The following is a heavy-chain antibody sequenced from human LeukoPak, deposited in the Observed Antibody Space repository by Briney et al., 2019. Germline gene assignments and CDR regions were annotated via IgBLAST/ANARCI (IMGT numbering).Heavy chain of an antibody. CDR2: IYYSGST. J-gene: IGHJ4*02. D-gene: IGHD1-1*01. CDR3: ARHRANSNFDY. V-gene: IGHV4-59*08. CDR1: GGSISSYY. Sequence: PSETLSLTCTVSGGSISSYYWSWIRQPRGKGLEWIGYIYYSGSTNYNPSLKSRVTISVDTSKNQFSLKLSSVTAADTAVYYCARHRANSNFDYWGQGTLVTVSS.